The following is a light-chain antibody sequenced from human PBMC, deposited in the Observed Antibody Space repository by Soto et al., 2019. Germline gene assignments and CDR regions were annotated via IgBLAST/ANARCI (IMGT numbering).Light chain of an antibody. CDR3: WSNAGGHVV. Sequence: QSVLTQPRSVSGSPGQSVTISCTGTTSDVGGSNYVSWYQQHPGKAPKLLLYDVSKRPSGVPDRFSGSKSGNTASLTISGLQAEDEADYHCWSNAGGHVVFGGGTTLTVL. V-gene: IGLV2-11*01. CDR1: TSDVGGSNY. J-gene: IGLJ2*01. CDR2: DVS.